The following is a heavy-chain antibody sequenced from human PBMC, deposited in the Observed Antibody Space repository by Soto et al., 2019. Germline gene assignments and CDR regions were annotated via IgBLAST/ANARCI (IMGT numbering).Heavy chain of an antibody. J-gene: IGHJ4*02. Sequence: GGSLRLSCAASGFTFSSYAMSWVRQAPGKGLEWVSAISDSGGSTYYADSVKGRFTISRDNSKNTLYLQMNSLRVEDTAVYYCAKNAYTNGYYSYFDRWGQGALVTVSS. CDR1: GFTFSSYA. D-gene: IGHD3-16*01. V-gene: IGHV3-23*01. CDR2: ISDSGGST. CDR3: AKNAYTNGYYSYFDR.